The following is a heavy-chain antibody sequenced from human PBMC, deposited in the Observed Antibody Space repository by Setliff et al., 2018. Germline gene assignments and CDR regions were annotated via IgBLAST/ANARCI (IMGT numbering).Heavy chain of an antibody. V-gene: IGHV3-7*01. CDR2: ITHDGSKT. CDR1: GFTFNTYW. CDR3: TRDQDYYGMDV. Sequence: PGGSLRLSCAGSGFTFNTYWMTWVRQAPGKGLEWVASITHDGSKTYILDSVKGRFTISRDNTKNSLYLQMNSLRGEDTAVCHCTRDQDYYGMDVWGQGTTVTVSS. J-gene: IGHJ6*02.